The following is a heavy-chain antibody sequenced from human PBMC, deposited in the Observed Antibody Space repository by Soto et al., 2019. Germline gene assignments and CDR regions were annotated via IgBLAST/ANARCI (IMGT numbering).Heavy chain of an antibody. CDR3: RRSSRYSTDV. V-gene: IGHV4-39*01. J-gene: IGHJ6*02. Sequence: SETLSLTCTVSGDSIRSSSYWGWIRQPPGKGMEWIGSIYSTGNTYYNPSLNSQVTISVDTSKNQFSLNVISVTAADTAVYYCRRSSRYSTDVWGQGTTVTVSS. CDR2: IYSTGNT. D-gene: IGHD6-13*01. CDR1: GDSIRSSSY.